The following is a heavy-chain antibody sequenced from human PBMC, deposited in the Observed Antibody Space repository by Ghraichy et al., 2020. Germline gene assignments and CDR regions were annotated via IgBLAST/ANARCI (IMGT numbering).Heavy chain of an antibody. Sequence: LSLTCAASGFTVSSNYMSWVRQAPGKGLEWVSVIYSGGSTYYADSVKGRFTISRDNSKNTLYLQMNSLRAEDTAVYYCARVVRHYYGSGSYFYFDYWGQGTLVTVSS. CDR1: GFTVSSNY. CDR2: IYSGGST. D-gene: IGHD3-10*01. V-gene: IGHV3-66*01. CDR3: ARVVRHYYGSGSYFYFDY. J-gene: IGHJ4*02.